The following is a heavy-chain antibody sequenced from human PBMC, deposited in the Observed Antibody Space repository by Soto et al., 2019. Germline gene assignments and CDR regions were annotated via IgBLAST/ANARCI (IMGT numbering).Heavy chain of an antibody. CDR1: GYTFTSYG. D-gene: IGHD3-10*01. CDR2: ISAYNGNT. J-gene: IGHJ3*01. CDR3: AGGSGSYYNDAFDL. Sequence: ASVKVSCKASGYTFTSYGISWVRQAPGQGLERMGWISAYNGNTNYAQKLQGRVTMTTDTSTSTAYMELRSLRSDDTAVYFCAGGSGSYYNDAFDLWGQGTMVTVSS. V-gene: IGHV1-18*01.